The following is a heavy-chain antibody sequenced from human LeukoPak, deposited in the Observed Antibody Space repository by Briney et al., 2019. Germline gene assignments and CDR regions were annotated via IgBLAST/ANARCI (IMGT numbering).Heavy chain of an antibody. D-gene: IGHD6-13*01. CDR2: IYYSGST. V-gene: IGHV4-59*08. CDR1: GGSISSYY. J-gene: IGHJ5*02. CDR3: ARFVHSSSSSRWFDP. Sequence: SETLSLTCTVSGGSISSYYWSWIRQPPGKGLEWIGYIYYSGSTNYNPSLKSRVTISVDTSKNQFSLKLSSVTAADTAVYYCARFVHSSSSSRWFDPWGQGTLVTVSS.